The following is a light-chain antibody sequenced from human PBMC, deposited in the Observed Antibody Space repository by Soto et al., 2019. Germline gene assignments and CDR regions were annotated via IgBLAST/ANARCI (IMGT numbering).Light chain of an antibody. V-gene: IGLV2-11*01. CDR2: DVS. CDR1: SSDVGGYNY. J-gene: IGLJ2*01. Sequence: QSALTQPRSVSGSPGQSVTISCTGTSSDVGGYNYVSWYQQHPGKAPKLVIYDVSKRPSGVPAHFSGSKSGNTASLTISGLQTDDEADYYCCSYADTYTYVIFGGGTKLTVL. CDR3: CSYADTYTYVI.